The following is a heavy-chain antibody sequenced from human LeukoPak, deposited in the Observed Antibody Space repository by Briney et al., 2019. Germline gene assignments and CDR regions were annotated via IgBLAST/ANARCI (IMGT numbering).Heavy chain of an antibody. CDR2: IYSGGST. J-gene: IGHJ4*02. V-gene: IGHV3-66*01. CDR3: ARDRDGSFDY. CDR1: GFTVSSNY. D-gene: IGHD1-26*01. Sequence: PGGSLRLTCAASGFTVSSNYMSWVRQAPGKGLEWVSVIYSGGSTYYADSVKGRFTISRDNSKNTLYLQMNSLRAEDTAVYYCARDRDGSFDYWGQGTLVTVSS.